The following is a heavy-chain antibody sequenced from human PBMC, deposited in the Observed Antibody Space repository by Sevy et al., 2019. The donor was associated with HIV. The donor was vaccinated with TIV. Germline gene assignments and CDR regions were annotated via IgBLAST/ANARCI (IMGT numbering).Heavy chain of an antibody. CDR3: ASRSDSYFYYFDY. D-gene: IGHD3-22*01. CDR2: IRSKTYYATP. Sequence: GGSLRLSCTVSGFVFADHAMSWFRQAPGKGLEWVGFIRSKTYYATPEHAASVKGRFTISRDDSKSTAYLHINSLNTGDTAVYYCASRSDSYFYYFDYWGQGALVTVSS. CDR1: GFVFADHA. J-gene: IGHJ4*02. V-gene: IGHV3-49*03.